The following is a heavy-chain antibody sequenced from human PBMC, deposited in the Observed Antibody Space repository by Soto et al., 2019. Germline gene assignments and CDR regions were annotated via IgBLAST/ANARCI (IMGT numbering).Heavy chain of an antibody. Sequence: LRLSCAASGFTFSSYSMNWVRLAPGKGLEWVSSISSSGSYVYYADSVKGRFTISRDNAKNSLYLQMNSLRAEDTAVYYCARVGYGDDYFYYGMDVWGQGTTVTVSS. CDR3: ARVGYGDDYFYYGMDV. CDR2: ISSSGSYV. CDR1: GFTFSSYS. V-gene: IGHV3-21*01. J-gene: IGHJ6*02. D-gene: IGHD4-17*01.